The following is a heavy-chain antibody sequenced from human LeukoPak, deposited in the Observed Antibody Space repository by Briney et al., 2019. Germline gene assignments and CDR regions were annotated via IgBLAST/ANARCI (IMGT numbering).Heavy chain of an antibody. CDR1: GGTFSSYA. CDR2: IIPILGIA. V-gene: IGHV1-69*04. Sequence: SVKVSCKASGGTFSSYAISWVRQAPGQGLEWMGRIIPILGIANCAQKFQGRVTITADKTTSTAYMELSSLRSEDTAVYYCARDRGGKGDYWGQGTLVTVSS. J-gene: IGHJ4*02. D-gene: IGHD3-10*01. CDR3: ARDRGGKGDY.